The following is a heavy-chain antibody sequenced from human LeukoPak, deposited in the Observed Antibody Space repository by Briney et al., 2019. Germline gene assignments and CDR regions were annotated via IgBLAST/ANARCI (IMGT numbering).Heavy chain of an antibody. Sequence: GGSLRLSCAASGFTLDDYAMHWVRQAPGKGLERVPGISWNSGSIDYADSVKGRFTISRDNAKNSLYLQMNSLRAGDTALYYCAKDTGRITMVRGVSRAFDIWGQGTMVTVSS. CDR3: AKDTGRITMVRGVSRAFDI. V-gene: IGHV3-9*01. J-gene: IGHJ3*02. CDR1: GFTLDDYA. D-gene: IGHD3-10*01. CDR2: ISWNSGSI.